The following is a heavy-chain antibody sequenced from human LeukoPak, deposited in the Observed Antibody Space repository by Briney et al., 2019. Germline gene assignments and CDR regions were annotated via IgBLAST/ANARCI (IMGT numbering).Heavy chain of an antibody. Sequence: ASVKVSCKASGYTFTGYYMHWVRQVPGQGLEWMGWINPNSGGTNYAQKFQGRVTMTRDTSISTAYMELSRLRSDDTAVYYCARVQAAWDTAMDYWYFDLWGRGTLVTVSS. V-gene: IGHV1-2*02. CDR3: ARVQAAWDTAMDYWYFDL. J-gene: IGHJ2*01. CDR2: INPNSGGT. CDR1: GYTFTGYY. D-gene: IGHD5-18*01.